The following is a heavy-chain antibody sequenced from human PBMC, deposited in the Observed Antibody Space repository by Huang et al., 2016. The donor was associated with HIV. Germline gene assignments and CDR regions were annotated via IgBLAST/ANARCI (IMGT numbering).Heavy chain of an antibody. V-gene: IGHV4-59*11. Sequence: QVQLQESGPGLVKPSETLSLTCTVSGGSISTHYWSWIRQPPGKGLEWIGSIDYSGSHNYSPSLKSRVTILRDTSKNQFSLRVNSVTAAETAMYYCARDHHDFWRGYRRMYFFDHWGQGTLVTVSS. CDR1: GGSISTHY. J-gene: IGHJ4*02. D-gene: IGHD3-3*01. CDR2: IDYSGSH. CDR3: ARDHHDFWRGYRRMYFFDH.